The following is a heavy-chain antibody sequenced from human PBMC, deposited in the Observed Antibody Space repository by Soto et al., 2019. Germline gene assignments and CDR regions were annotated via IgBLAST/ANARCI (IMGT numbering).Heavy chain of an antibody. V-gene: IGHV4-34*01. J-gene: IGHJ3*02. CDR1: GGSFSGYY. CDR3: ARGLSPRPDSSWPRISHAFDI. D-gene: IGHD6-13*01. CDR2: INHSGST. Sequence: QVQLQQWGAGLLKPSETLSLTCAVYGGSFSGYYWSWIRQPPGKGLEWIGEINHSGSTNYNPSLKRRVTISVDTSKNQFSLKLSSVTAADTAVYYCARGLSPRPDSSWPRISHAFDIWGQGTMVTVSS.